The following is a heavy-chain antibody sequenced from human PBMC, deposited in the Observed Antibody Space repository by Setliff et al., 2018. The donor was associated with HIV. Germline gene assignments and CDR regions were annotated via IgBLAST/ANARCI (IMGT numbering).Heavy chain of an antibody. V-gene: IGHV1-8*02. CDR2: MIIKSGNT. CDR1: GYTFNHYD. Sequence: VSCKASGYTFNHYDINWVRQAPGQGLEWMGWMIIKSGNTGYAQKFQGRVTMTRDTSIATAYMELSSLRSDDTAVYFCARGAGWSAPSDYWGQGTLVTVSS. CDR3: ARGAGWSAPSDY. D-gene: IGHD3-3*01. J-gene: IGHJ4*02.